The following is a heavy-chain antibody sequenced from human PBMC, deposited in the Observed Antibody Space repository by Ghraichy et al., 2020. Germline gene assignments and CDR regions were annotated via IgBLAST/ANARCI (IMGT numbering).Heavy chain of an antibody. CDR1: GGSVSGFC. Sequence: SETLSLTCAVYGGSVSGFCWSWIRQHPGKGLEWIGEINHGGTPNYKPSLRSRVSITVDTSRNQLSLKLTSVTAADTAIYYCARAPPPRGDPTRDFDSWGQGTLVTVAS. D-gene: IGHD2-21*02. CDR2: INHGGTP. CDR3: ARAPPPRGDPTRDFDS. V-gene: IGHV4-34*01. J-gene: IGHJ4*02.